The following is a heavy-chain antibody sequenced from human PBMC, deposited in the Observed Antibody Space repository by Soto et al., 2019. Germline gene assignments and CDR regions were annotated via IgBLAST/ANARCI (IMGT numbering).Heavy chain of an antibody. V-gene: IGHV3-20*04. CDR1: GFTFDDYG. CDR2: INWNGGST. J-gene: IGHJ4*02. CDR3: ARLYSSGWYGPGRY. Sequence: EVQLVESGGGVVRPGGSLRLSCAASGFTFDDYGMSWVRQAPGKGLEWVSGINWNGGSTGYADSVKGRFTISRDNAKNSPYLQMNSLTAEDTALYYCARLYSSGWYGPGRYWGQGTLVTVSS. D-gene: IGHD6-19*01.